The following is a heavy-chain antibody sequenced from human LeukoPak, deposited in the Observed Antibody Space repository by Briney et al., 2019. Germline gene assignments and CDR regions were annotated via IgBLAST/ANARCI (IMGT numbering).Heavy chain of an antibody. Sequence: GESLRLSCAASGFTFSSYAMSWVRQAPGKGLEWVSAISGSGGSTYYADSVKGRFTISRDNAKNTLYLQMNSLRAEDTAVYYCARDHRGSGSRYYYYYMDVWGKGTTVTISS. CDR3: ARDHRGSGSRYYYYYMDV. D-gene: IGHD3-10*01. CDR1: GFTFSSYA. CDR2: ISGSGGST. J-gene: IGHJ6*03. V-gene: IGHV3-23*01.